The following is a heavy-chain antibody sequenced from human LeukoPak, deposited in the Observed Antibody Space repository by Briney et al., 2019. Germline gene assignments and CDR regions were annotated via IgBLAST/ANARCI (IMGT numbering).Heavy chain of an antibody. CDR1: GFTFSSYT. CDR3: ARDLGTTMITSLGY. CDR2: ISSSSTYI. Sequence: PGGSLRLSCAASGFTFSSYTMNWVRHAPGKGLEWVSSISSSSTYIYYADSVEGRFTISRDNAENSLFLEMNSLRAEDTAVYYCARDLGTTMITSLGYWGQGTLVTVSS. D-gene: IGHD3-22*01. V-gene: IGHV3-21*01. J-gene: IGHJ4*02.